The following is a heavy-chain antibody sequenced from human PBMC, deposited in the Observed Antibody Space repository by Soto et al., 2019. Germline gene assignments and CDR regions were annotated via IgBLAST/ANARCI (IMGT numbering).Heavy chain of an antibody. CDR1: GFTFASSS. J-gene: IGHJ5*02. CDR3: AADHDDILTGPHNWFDP. D-gene: IGHD3-9*01. Sequence: PVKVSCKASGFTFASSSGQWVRQARGQRLEWIGWIVVGSGNTNYAQKFQERVTITRDMSTSTAYMELSSLRSEDTAVYYCAADHDDILTGPHNWFDPWGQGTLVTVSS. CDR2: IVVGSGNT. V-gene: IGHV1-58*01.